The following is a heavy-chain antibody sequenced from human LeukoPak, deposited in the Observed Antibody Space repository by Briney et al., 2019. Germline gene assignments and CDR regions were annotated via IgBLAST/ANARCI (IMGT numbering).Heavy chain of an antibody. CDR2: ISTSGST. V-gene: IGHV4-61*02. CDR1: GGSINSGSYY. Sequence: SETLSLTCTVSGGSINSGSYYWSWIRQSAGKGLEWIGRISTSGSTNYNPSLKSRVTISVDTSKNQFSLKLSSVTAADTAVYYCARDQGSSGWYGRYYYYYMDVWGKGTTVTISS. J-gene: IGHJ6*03. D-gene: IGHD6-19*01. CDR3: ARDQGSSGWYGRYYYYYMDV.